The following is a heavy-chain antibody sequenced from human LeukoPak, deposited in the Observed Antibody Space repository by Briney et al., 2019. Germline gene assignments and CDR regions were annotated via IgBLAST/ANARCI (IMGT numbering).Heavy chain of an antibody. CDR3: ARTYSSDDSGYYDGNYYYYYYMDV. J-gene: IGHJ6*03. Sequence: EASVKVSCKASGYTFNNYDINWVRQATGEGLEWMGWMNPNSGHTGYAKKFQGRVTMTRDTSTRTAYMELSSLRSEDTAVYYCARTYSSDDSGYYDGNYYYYYYMDVWGKGTTVTVSS. V-gene: IGHV1-8*02. D-gene: IGHD3-22*01. CDR1: GYTFNNYD. CDR2: MNPNSGHT.